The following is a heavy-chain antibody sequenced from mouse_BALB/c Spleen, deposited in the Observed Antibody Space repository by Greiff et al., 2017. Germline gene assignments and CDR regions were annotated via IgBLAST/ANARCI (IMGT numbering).Heavy chain of an antibody. CDR1: GFNIKDYY. V-gene: IGHV14-4*02. Sequence: EVKLQQSGAELVRSGASVKLSCTASGFNIKDYYMHWVKQRPEQGLEWIGWIDPENGDTEYAPKFQGKATMTADTSSNTAYLQLSSLTSEDTAVYYCNEMNYYGSRYFDYWGQGTTLTVSS. J-gene: IGHJ2*01. D-gene: IGHD1-1*01. CDR2: IDPENGDT. CDR3: NEMNYYGSRYFDY.